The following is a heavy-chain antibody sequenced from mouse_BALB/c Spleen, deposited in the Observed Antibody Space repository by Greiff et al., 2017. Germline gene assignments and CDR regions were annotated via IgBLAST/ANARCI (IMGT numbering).Heavy chain of an antibody. V-gene: IGHV3-2*02. J-gene: IGHJ2*01. CDR3: ARRDYRYYFDY. CDR2: ISYSGST. D-gene: IGHD2-14*01. CDR1: GYSITSDYA. Sequence: DVQLQESGPGLVKPSQSLSLTCTVTGYSITSDYAWNWIRQFPGNKLEWMGYISYSGSTSYNPSLKSRISITRDTSKNQFFLQLNSVTTEDTATYYCARRDYRYYFDYWGQGTTLTVSS.